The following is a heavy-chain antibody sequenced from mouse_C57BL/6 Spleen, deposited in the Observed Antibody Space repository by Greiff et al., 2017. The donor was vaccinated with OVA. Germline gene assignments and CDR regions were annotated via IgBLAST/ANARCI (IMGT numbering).Heavy chain of an antibody. D-gene: IGHD2-2*01. Sequence: EVKLMEPGGGLVQPKGSLKLSCAASGFSFNTYAMNWVRQAPGQGLEWVARISSKSNNYATYYAVSVKDRFTISRDDSESMLYLQMNNLKTEATAMYYCVRQDVVTPGFDYWGQGTTLTVSS. J-gene: IGHJ2*01. V-gene: IGHV10-1*01. CDR1: GFSFNTYA. CDR2: ISSKSNNYAT. CDR3: VRQDVVTPGFDY.